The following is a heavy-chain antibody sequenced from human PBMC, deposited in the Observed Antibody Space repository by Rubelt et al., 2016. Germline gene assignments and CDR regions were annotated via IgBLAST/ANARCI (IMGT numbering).Heavy chain of an antibody. D-gene: IGHD5-12*01. Sequence: QVQLQESGPGLVKPSQTLSLTCTVSGGSISSGGYYWSWIRQHPGKGLEWIGYIYYSGSTYYNPSLKSRVTISVDTSKNQFSLKLSSVTAADTAVYYCAREGSGGIVATIGNWFDPWGQGTLVTVSS. CDR1: GGSISSGGYY. CDR3: AREGSGGIVATIGNWFDP. V-gene: IGHV4-31*03. J-gene: IGHJ5*02. CDR2: IYYSGST.